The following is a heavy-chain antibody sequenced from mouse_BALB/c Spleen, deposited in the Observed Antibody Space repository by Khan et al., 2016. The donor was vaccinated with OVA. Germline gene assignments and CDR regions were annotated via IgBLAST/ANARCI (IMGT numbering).Heavy chain of an antibody. CDR2: IWGGGGT. CDR3: ARAYYRYDGYYAKYY. V-gene: IGHV2-6-4*01. J-gene: IGHJ4*01. D-gene: IGHD2-14*01. Sequence: VQLQESGPGLVAPSQSLSITCTVSGFSLARNNIHWVSQPPGKGLEWLGMIWGGGGTDYNSTLKSRLSISKDNSKSQAFLKMNSLQPDHKAMYYCARAYYRYDGYYAKYYWGQGTSLTVSS. CDR1: GFSLARNN.